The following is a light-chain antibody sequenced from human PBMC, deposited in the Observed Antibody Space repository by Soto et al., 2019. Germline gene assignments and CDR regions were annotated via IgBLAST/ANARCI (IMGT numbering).Light chain of an antibody. CDR3: QQYNNWPQT. Sequence: ETVMTQSPATLSVSPGERATLSCRASESVSTNLAWYQQKPGQAPRLLIYGVSTGATGIPARFSGRGSGTEFTLTISSLQSEDFAVYYCQQYNNWPQTFGQGTKV. CDR2: GVS. V-gene: IGKV3-15*01. J-gene: IGKJ1*01. CDR1: ESVSTN.